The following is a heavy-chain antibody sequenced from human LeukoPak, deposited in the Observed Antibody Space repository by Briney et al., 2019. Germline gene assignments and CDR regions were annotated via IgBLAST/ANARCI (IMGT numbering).Heavy chain of an antibody. J-gene: IGHJ4*02. CDR3: AGKTMVIMPLGY. D-gene: IGHD4/OR15-4a*01. V-gene: IGHV3-53*01. Sequence: PGGSLRLSCAASGFTFSDYYMSWIRQAPGKGLEWVSNIYAGGTTYYADSVKGRFTISRDSSNNMLYLQMNSLRGEDTAVYYCAGKTMVIMPLGYWGQGALVTVSS. CDR2: IYAGGTT. CDR1: GFTFSDYY.